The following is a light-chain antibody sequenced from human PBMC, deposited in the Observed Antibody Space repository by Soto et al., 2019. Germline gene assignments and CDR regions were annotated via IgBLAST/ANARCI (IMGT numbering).Light chain of an antibody. CDR2: GAS. J-gene: IGKJ4*01. CDR3: QQRSNWPPLT. CDR1: QTVSSGY. Sequence: EVVLTQSPATMSLCPGERATLSCAAIQTVSSGYLAWYQQKPGLAPRLLIYGASTRATGIPARFSGSGSGTDFTLTISSLEPEDFAVYYCQQRSNWPPLTFGGGTKVDIK. V-gene: IGKV3D-20*02.